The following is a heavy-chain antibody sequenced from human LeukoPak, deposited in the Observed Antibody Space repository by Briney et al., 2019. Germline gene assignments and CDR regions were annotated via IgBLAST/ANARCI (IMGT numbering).Heavy chain of an antibody. D-gene: IGHD2-21*01. CDR1: GFTFSSYG. CDR3: AKDCSGGAFDI. J-gene: IGHJ3*02. CDR2: ISYDGSNK. Sequence: GGSLRLSCAASGFTFSSYGMHWVRQAPGKGLEWVAVISYDGSNKYYADSVKGRFTISRDNSKNTLYLQMNSLRAEDTAVYYCAKDCSGGAFDIWGQGTMVTVSS. V-gene: IGHV3-30*18.